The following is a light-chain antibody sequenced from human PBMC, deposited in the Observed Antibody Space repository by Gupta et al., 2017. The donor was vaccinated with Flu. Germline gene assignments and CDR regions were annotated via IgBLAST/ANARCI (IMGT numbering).Light chain of an antibody. Sequence: DIVMTQSPLSLPATPGEPASISCRSSQSLLHSNGYNYLDWYLQKPGQSPQLLIYLGSNRASGVPDRFSGSGSGTDFTLKISRVEAEDVGVYYCMQALQTPTFGQGTRLEIK. J-gene: IGKJ5*01. CDR2: LGS. CDR3: MQALQTPT. V-gene: IGKV2-28*01. CDR1: QSLLHSNGYNY.